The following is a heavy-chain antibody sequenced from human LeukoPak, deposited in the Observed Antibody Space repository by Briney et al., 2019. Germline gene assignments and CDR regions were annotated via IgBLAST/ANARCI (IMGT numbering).Heavy chain of an antibody. CDR1: GFTFSSYS. CDR3: ARGSSWYYFDY. Sequence: GGSLRLSCAASGFTFSSYSMNWVRQAPGKGLEWVSSISSSSSTIYYADSVKGRFTISRDNAKNSLYLQMNSLRAEDTAVYYCARGSSWYYFDYWGQGTLVTVSS. J-gene: IGHJ4*02. D-gene: IGHD6-13*01. CDR2: ISSSSSTI. V-gene: IGHV3-21*01.